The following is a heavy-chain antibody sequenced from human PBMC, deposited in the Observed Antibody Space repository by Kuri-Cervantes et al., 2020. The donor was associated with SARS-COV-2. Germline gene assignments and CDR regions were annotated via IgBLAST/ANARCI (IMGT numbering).Heavy chain of an antibody. V-gene: IGHV1-46*01. J-gene: IGHJ3*02. CDR1: GYTFTSYY. D-gene: IGHD2-2*01. CDR3: AREDIVVVPAYYDDAFDI. Sequence: ASVKVSCKASGYTFTSYYMRWVRQAPGQGLEWMGIINPSGGSTSYAQKFQGGVTMTRDTSTSTVYMELSSLRSEDTAVYYCAREDIVVVPAYYDDAFDIWGQGTMVTVSS. CDR2: INPSGGST.